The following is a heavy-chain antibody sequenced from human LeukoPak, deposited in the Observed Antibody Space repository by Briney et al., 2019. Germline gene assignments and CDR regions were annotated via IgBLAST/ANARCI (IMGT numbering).Heavy chain of an antibody. CDR3: AREVTPYY. Sequence: GGSLRLSCAASGFTFSSYEMNWVRQPPGKGLEWVANIKQDGSEKYYVDSVKGRFTISRDNAKNSLFLQMNSLRVEDTAVYYCAREVTPYYWGQGTLVTVSS. J-gene: IGHJ4*02. CDR2: IKQDGSEK. D-gene: IGHD4-23*01. V-gene: IGHV3-7*01. CDR1: GFTFSSYE.